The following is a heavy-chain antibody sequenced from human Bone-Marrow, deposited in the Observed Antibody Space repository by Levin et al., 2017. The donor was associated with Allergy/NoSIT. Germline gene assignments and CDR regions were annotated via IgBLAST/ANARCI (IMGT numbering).Heavy chain of an antibody. CDR2: IWYDGSNK. CDR1: GFTFSSYG. J-gene: IGHJ6*02. V-gene: IGHV3-33*01. Sequence: GGSLRLSCAASGFTFSSYGMHWVRQAPGKGLEWVAVIWYDGSNKYYADSVKGRFTISRDNSKNTLYLQMNSLRAVDTAVYYCARDFGAITMVRGVIEDYCYGMDGWGQGTTVTVS. D-gene: IGHD3-10*01. CDR3: ARDFGAITMVRGVIEDYCYGMDG.